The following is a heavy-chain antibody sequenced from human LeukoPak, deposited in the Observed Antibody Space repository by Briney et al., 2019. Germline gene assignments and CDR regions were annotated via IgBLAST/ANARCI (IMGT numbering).Heavy chain of an antibody. CDR3: ARGRYSSGWHDFDY. CDR1: GGSISSSSYY. J-gene: IGHJ4*02. CDR2: IYYSGST. D-gene: IGHD6-19*01. Sequence: SETLSLTCTVSGGSISSSSYYWGWIRQPPGKGLEWIGSIYYSGSTYYNPSLKSRVTMSVDTSKNQFSLKLNSVTAADTAVYYCARGRYSSGWHDFDYWGQGTLVTVSS. V-gene: IGHV4-39*01.